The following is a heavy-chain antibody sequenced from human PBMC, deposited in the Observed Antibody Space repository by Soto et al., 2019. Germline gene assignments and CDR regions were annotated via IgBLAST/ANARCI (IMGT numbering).Heavy chain of an antibody. CDR1: GFTFSLYS. CDR3: VRARSTDSRPDY. Sequence: GGSLRLSCAASGFTFSLYSMIWVRQAPGKGLEWVASITRSSSYIYYEDSLKGRFTISRDNAKNSLFLQLDSLRAEDTAVYLCVRARSTDSRPDYWGQGTLVTVSS. V-gene: IGHV3-21*01. J-gene: IGHJ4*02. D-gene: IGHD3-22*01. CDR2: ITRSSSYI.